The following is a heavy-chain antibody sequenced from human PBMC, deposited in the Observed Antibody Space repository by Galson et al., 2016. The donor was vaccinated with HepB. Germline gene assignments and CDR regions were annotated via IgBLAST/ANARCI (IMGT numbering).Heavy chain of an antibody. CDR1: GFTFRYYA. CDR3: AKERGWYGGPNYGS. D-gene: IGHD2-15*01. Sequence: SLRLSCASSGFTFRYYAMTWVRRAPGKGLEWVSDISGAGGTTHYADSVKGRFTISRDNSRDTLYLRMDRLRAADTAVYYCAKERGWYGGPNYGSWGQGTLVTVSS. V-gene: IGHV3-23*01. CDR2: ISGAGGTT. J-gene: IGHJ5*02.